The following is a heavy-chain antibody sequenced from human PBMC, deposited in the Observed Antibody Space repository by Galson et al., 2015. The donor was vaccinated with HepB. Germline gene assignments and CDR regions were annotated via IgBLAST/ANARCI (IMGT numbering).Heavy chain of an antibody. D-gene: IGHD6-19*01. V-gene: IGHV3-48*02. J-gene: IGHJ4*02. CDR2: ISSSSSTI. Sequence: SLRLSCAASGFTFSSYSMNWVRQAPGKGLEWVSYISSSSSTIYYADSVKGRFTISRDNAKNSLYLQMNSLRDEDTAVYYCASGYSSGWYLGSFDYWGQGTLVTVSS. CDR1: GFTFSSYS. CDR3: ASGYSSGWYLGSFDY.